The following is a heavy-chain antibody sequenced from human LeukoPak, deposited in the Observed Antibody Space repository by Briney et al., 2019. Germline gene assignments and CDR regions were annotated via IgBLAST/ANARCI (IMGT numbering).Heavy chain of an antibody. D-gene: IGHD6-19*01. CDR3: ARDYPPSSGWYLRYYYYMDV. CDR1: GDSVSSNSAA. CDR2: TYYRSKWYN. J-gene: IGHJ6*03. Sequence: SQTLSLTCAISGDSVSSNSAAWNWIRQSPSRGLEWLGRTYYRSKWYNDYAVSVESRITINPDTSKNQFSLQLNSVTPEDTAVYYCARDYPPSSGWYLRYYYYMDVWGKGTTVTVSS. V-gene: IGHV6-1*01.